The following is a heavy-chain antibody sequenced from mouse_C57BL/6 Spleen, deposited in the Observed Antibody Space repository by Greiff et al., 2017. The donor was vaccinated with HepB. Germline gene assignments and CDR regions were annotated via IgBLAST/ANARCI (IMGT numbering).Heavy chain of an antibody. CDR1: GFTFSSYG. J-gene: IGHJ3*01. CDR2: ISSGGSYT. CDR3: ARELGRVFAY. V-gene: IGHV5-6*01. Sequence: DVHLVESGGDLVKPGGSLKLSCAASGFTFSSYGMSWVRQTPDKRLEWVATISSGGSYTYYPDSVKGRFTISRDNAKNTLYLQMSSLKSEDTAMYYCARELGRVFAYWGQGTLVTVSA. D-gene: IGHD4-1*01.